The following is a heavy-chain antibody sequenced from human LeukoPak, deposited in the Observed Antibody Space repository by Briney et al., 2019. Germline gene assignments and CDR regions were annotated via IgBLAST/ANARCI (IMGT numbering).Heavy chain of an antibody. CDR3: AKDNVAVAGIRSASFDY. D-gene: IGHD6-19*01. J-gene: IGHJ4*02. Sequence: GGSLRLSCAASGFTFDDYAMHWVRQAPGKGLEWVSGISWNSGSIGYADSVKGRFTISRDNAKNSLYPQMNSLRAEDTALYYCAKDNVAVAGIRSASFDYWGQGTLVTVSS. CDR1: GFTFDDYA. V-gene: IGHV3-9*01. CDR2: ISWNSGSI.